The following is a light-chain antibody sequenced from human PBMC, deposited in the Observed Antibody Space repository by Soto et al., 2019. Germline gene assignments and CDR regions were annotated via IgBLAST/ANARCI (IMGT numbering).Light chain of an antibody. CDR3: LQHNSFPRT. J-gene: IGKJ1*01. Sequence: DIQMTQSPSSLSASLGDSVTITCRASQGIRNDLAWYQQKPGKAPKRLIYAASSLQSGVPSRFSGSGSGTEFALTVSSLQPEDFATYYCLQHNSFPRTFGQGTKVEIK. CDR1: QGIRND. V-gene: IGKV1-17*01. CDR2: AAS.